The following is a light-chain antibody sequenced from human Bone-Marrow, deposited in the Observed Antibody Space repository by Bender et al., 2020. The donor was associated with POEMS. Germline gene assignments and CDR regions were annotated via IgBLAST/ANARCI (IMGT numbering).Light chain of an antibody. V-gene: IGLV1-40*01. J-gene: IGLJ1*01. Sequence: QSVLTQPPSVSGAPGQRVTISCTGSSSNVGADYDVHWYQHLPGTAPKLLIYAATNRPSGVPDRFSGSKSGNTASLTVSGLQAEDEADYYCSSYAGSYTYVFGPGTAVSVL. CDR1: SSNVGADYD. CDR2: AAT. CDR3: SSYAGSYTYV.